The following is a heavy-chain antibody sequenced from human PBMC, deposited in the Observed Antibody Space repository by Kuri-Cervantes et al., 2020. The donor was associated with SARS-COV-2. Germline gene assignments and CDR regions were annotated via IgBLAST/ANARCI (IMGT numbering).Heavy chain of an antibody. Sequence: ASVKVSCKVSGYTLTEFSIHWVRQAPGKGLEWMGGFDPEEGGRVYEQKFQGRVTMTEDTSTDTAYTELRSLRSDDTAVYYCARAGNYDSSGYNDYWGQGTRVTVSS. CDR2: FDPEEGGR. CDR1: GYTLTEFS. J-gene: IGHJ4*02. CDR3: ARAGNYDSSGYNDY. V-gene: IGHV1-24*01. D-gene: IGHD3-22*01.